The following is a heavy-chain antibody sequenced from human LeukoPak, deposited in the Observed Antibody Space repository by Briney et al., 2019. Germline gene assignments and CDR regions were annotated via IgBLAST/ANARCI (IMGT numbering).Heavy chain of an antibody. CDR3: AGVVSGSGSWITPNWFDP. CDR2: ISWNSGSI. J-gene: IGHJ5*02. Sequence: PGGSLRLSCAASGFTFDDYAMHWVRQTPGKGLEWVSGISWNSGSIGYADSVKGRFTISRDNAKNSLYLQMSSLRSEDTAVYYCAGVVSGSGSWITPNWFDPWGQGTLVTVSS. V-gene: IGHV3-9*01. D-gene: IGHD3-10*01. CDR1: GFTFDDYA.